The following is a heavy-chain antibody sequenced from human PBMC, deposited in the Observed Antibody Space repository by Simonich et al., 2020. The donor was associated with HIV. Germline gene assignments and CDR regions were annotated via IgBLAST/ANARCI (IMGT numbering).Heavy chain of an antibody. J-gene: IGHJ4*02. D-gene: IGHD5-12*01. Sequence: VQLQQWGAGLLKPSETLSLTCAVYGGSFSGYYWSWIRQPPGKGLEWIGEINHSGGTNYNPSLKSRVTISVDTSKNQFSLKLSSVTAADTAVYYCAGSVADIVAAGFGFWGQGTLVTVSS. V-gene: IGHV4-34*01. CDR2: INHSGGT. CDR3: AGSVADIVAAGFGF. CDR1: GGSFSGYY.